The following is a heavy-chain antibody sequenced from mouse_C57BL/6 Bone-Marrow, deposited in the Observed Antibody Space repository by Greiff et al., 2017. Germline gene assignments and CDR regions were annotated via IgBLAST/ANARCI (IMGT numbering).Heavy chain of an antibody. J-gene: IGHJ1*03. D-gene: IGHD1-1*01. Sequence: QVQLQQSGAELVKPGASVKLSCKASGYTFTSYWMQWVKQRPGQGLEWIGEIDPSDSYTNYNQKFKGKATLTVDTSSSTAYMQLSSLTSEDSAVYYCAVVGRFGWYFDVWGTGTTVTVSS. CDR1: GYTFTSYW. V-gene: IGHV1-50*01. CDR2: IDPSDSYT. CDR3: AVVGRFGWYFDV.